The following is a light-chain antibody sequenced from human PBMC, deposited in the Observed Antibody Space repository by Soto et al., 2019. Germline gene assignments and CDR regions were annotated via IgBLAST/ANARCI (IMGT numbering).Light chain of an antibody. J-gene: IGKJ5*01. CDR2: GAS. Sequence: EIVMTQSPATLSVSPGETATLSCRASQSISNTLVWYQQKPGQAPRLLISGASTRDTGIPARFRGSGSGTEFTLTISSPQSEDFGVYYCQQYSDWPLTFGQGTRLV. V-gene: IGKV3-15*01. CDR1: QSISNT. CDR3: QQYSDWPLT.